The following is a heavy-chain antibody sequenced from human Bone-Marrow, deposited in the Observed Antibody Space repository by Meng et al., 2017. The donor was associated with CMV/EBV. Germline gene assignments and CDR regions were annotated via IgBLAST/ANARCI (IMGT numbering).Heavy chain of an antibody. CDR1: GGTFSSYA. Sequence: SVKVSGKASGGTFSSYAISWVRQAPGQGLEWMGGIIPIFGTANYAQKFQGRVTITTDESTSTAYMELSSLRSEDTAVYYCARGKRLGRGAIVVVPAALHNWFDPWGQGTLVTVS. V-gene: IGHV1-69*05. CDR2: IIPIFGTA. D-gene: IGHD2-2*01. J-gene: IGHJ5*02. CDR3: ARGKRLGRGAIVVVPAALHNWFDP.